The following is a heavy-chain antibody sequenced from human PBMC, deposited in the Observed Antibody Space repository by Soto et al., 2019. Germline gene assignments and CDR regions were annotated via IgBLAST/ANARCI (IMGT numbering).Heavy chain of an antibody. CDR2: ISSSSSYI. D-gene: IGHD3-10*01. J-gene: IGHJ5*02. CDR1: GFTLSSYS. CDR3: SIHPSGPESP. V-gene: IGHV3-21*01. Sequence: GGSLRLSCAASGFTLSSYSMNWVRQAPGKGLEWVSSISSSSSYIYYADSVKGRFTISRDNAKNSLYLQMNSLRAEDTAVYYCSIHPSGPESPWGQGTLVTVSS.